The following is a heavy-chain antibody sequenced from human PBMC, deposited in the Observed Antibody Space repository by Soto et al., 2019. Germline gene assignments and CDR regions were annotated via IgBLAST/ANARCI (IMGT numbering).Heavy chain of an antibody. CDR3: VRASGDFSFDF. J-gene: IGHJ4*02. D-gene: IGHD1-26*01. CDR2: TRKKANSYST. Sequence: PGGSLRLSCAASGFTFSDHYMDWVCQAPGKGLEWVGRTRKKANSYSTEYAASVKGRFTISRDDSKNSLYLQMNSLETEDTAVYYCVRASGDFSFDFWGQGTLVTVSS. V-gene: IGHV3-72*01. CDR1: GFTFSDHY.